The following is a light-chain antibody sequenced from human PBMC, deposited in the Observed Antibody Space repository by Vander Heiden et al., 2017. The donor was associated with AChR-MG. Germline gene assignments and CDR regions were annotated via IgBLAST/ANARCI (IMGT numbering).Light chain of an antibody. J-gene: IGKJ2*01. CDR3: QQYGSSPPYT. V-gene: IGKV3-20*01. CDR1: QSVSSSY. Sequence: EIVLTQSPGTLSLSPGERATLPCRASQSVSSSYLAWYQQKPGQAPRLLIYGASSRATGIPDRFSGSGYGTDFTLTISRREPEDFAVYYCQQYGSSPPYTFGQGTKLEIK. CDR2: GAS.